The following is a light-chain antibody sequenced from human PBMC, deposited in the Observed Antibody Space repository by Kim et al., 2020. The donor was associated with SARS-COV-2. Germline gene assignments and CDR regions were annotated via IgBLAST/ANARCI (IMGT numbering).Light chain of an antibody. V-gene: IGLV1-40*01. CDR1: SSNIGAVYA. J-gene: IGLJ1*01. Sequence: QGVTISCTGSSSNIGAVYAVHWYQHLPGTAPKLLIYRDSYRPSGVPDRFSGSKSGTSASLAITGLQAEDEADYYCQSYDSSLNGYVFGTGTKVTVL. CDR2: RDS. CDR3: QSYDSSLNGYV.